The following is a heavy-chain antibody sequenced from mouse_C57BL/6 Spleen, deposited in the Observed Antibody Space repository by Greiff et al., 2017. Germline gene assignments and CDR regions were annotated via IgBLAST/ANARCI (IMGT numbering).Heavy chain of an antibody. D-gene: IGHD1-1*01. J-gene: IGHJ4*01. CDR2: ISDGGSYT. V-gene: IGHV5-4*01. CDR1: GFTFSSYA. CDR3: ARDRYDSSYRGYYAMDY. Sequence: EVQGVESGGGLVKPGGSLKLSCAASGFTFSSYAMSWVRQTPEKRLEWVATISDGGSYTYYPDNVKGRFTISRDKAKNNLYLQMSHLESEDTAMYYCARDRYDSSYRGYYAMDYWGQGTSVTVSS.